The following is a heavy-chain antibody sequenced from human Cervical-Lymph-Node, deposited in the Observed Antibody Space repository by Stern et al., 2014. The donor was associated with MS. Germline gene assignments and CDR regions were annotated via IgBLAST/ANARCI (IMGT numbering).Heavy chain of an antibody. CDR2: ISSNGSIT. J-gene: IGHJ4*02. D-gene: IGHD1-26*01. V-gene: IGHV3-64*01. Sequence: EVQLVESGGGLVQPGGSLRLSCAASGFRFSTNAMHWVRQAPGKGLEFVSAISSNGSITYYANSVKVRFTISRDNSKNTLYLQMGSLRTEDMAVYYCARGGVGAITWGQGTLVTVSS. CDR1: GFRFSTNA. CDR3: ARGGVGAIT.